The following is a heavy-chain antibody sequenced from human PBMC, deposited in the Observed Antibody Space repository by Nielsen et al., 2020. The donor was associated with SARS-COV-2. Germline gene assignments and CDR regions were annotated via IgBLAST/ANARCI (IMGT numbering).Heavy chain of an antibody. CDR1: GYSFTSYW. V-gene: IGHV5-10-1*01. D-gene: IGHD3-10*01. CDR2: IDPSDSYT. CDR3: ARRPTVGAIGELLNDAFDI. Sequence: GESLKISCKGSGYSFTSYWIGWVRQMPGKGLEWMGRIDPSDSYTNYSPSFQGHVTISADKSISTAYLQWSSLKASDTAMYYCARRPTVGAIGELLNDAFDIWGQGTMVTVSS. J-gene: IGHJ3*02.